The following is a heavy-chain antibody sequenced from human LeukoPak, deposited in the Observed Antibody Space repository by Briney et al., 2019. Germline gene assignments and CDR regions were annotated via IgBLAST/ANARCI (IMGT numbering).Heavy chain of an antibody. CDR3: ARGVAVATLDY. V-gene: IGHV3-30*04. CDR1: GFTFSNYA. Sequence: GGSLRLSCAASGFTFSNYAMHWVRQAPGKGLEWVAVISYDGSNKYYADSVKGRFTISRDNSKNTLYLQMNSLRAEDTAVYYCARGVAVATLDYWGQGSLVTVSS. CDR2: ISYDGSNK. J-gene: IGHJ4*02. D-gene: IGHD6-19*01.